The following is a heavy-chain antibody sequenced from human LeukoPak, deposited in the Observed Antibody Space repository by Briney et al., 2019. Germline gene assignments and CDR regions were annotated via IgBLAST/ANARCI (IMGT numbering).Heavy chain of an antibody. CDR1: GFTFSNYA. J-gene: IGHJ4*02. Sequence: GASLRLSCAASGFTFSNYAMSWVRQAPGEGLEWVSAIVGSGGSTYYADSVKGRLAISRDNPKNTLYLQMNSLRAEDTAVYYCAKWGDYDILTGYYDSDYWGQGTLVTVSS. CDR3: AKWGDYDILTGYYDSDY. CDR2: IVGSGGST. V-gene: IGHV3-23*01. D-gene: IGHD3-9*01.